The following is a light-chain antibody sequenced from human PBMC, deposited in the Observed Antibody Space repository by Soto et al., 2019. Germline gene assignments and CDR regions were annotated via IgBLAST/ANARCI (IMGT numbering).Light chain of an antibody. V-gene: IGLV2-8*01. CDR2: EVT. J-gene: IGLJ1*01. CDR1: SSVVGGYNY. CDR3: ASYAGTKLFV. Sequence: SALTQPPSASGSPGQSLTISCTGTSSVVGGYNYVSWYQQRPGKAPKLVIYEVTKRPSGVPDRFSGSKSGSTASLTVSGLQADDEAEYYYASYAGTKLFVFGSGTKLTVL.